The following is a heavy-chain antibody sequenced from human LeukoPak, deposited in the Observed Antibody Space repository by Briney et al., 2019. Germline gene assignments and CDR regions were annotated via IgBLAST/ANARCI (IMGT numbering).Heavy chain of an antibody. CDR2: IIPIFGTA. J-gene: IGHJ5*02. D-gene: IGHD3-22*01. CDR3: ASDSGGYYYDWFDP. V-gene: IGHV1-69*13. CDR1: GGTFSSYA. Sequence: ASVNVSCKASGGTFSSYAISWVRQAPGQGLEWMGGIIPIFGTANYAQKFQGGVTITADESTSTAYMELSSLRSEDTAVYYCASDSGGYYYDWFDPWGQGTLVTVSS.